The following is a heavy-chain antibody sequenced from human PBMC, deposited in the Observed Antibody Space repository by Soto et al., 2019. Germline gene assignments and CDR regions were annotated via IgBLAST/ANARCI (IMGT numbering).Heavy chain of an antibody. Sequence: SETLSLTCTVSGDSISSGDYYWSWIRQPPGTGLEWIGEINHSGSTNYNPSLKSRATISVDTSKNQFSLKLTSVTAADTAVYYCARDKITGLFDYWGQGTLVTVSS. J-gene: IGHJ4*02. D-gene: IGHD2-8*02. CDR1: GDSISSGDYY. CDR2: INHSGST. V-gene: IGHV4-39*07. CDR3: ARDKITGLFDY.